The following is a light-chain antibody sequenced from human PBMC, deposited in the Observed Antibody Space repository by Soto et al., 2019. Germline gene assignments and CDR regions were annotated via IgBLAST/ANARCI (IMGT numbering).Light chain of an antibody. J-gene: IGKJ5*01. CDR1: QSISGW. V-gene: IGKV1-5*01. Sequence: DIQMTQSPSTLTASVGDRVTITCRASQSISGWLAWYQQKPGKAPKLLIYDASTLETGVPSRFSGSGSGTEFTLTIASLHSDDFATYYCEHHNGYSPITFGPGTRLYIK. CDR3: EHHNGYSPIT. CDR2: DAS.